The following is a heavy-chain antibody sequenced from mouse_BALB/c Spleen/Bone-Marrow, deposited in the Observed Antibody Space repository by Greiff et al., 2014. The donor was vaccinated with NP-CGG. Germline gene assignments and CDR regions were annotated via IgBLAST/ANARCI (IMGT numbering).Heavy chain of an antibody. CDR2: IYPGDGET. Sequence: QVQLQQSGAELVRPGSSVKISCKASGYAFSSYWMTWVKQRPGQGLEWIGQIYPGDGETNYNGKFKGKATLTADKSSSTAYIQLSGLTSEDSAVYFCAKVTTGFAYWGQGTLVTVSA. J-gene: IGHJ3*01. V-gene: IGHV1-80*01. CDR1: GYAFSSYW. D-gene: IGHD2-2*01. CDR3: AKVTTGFAY.